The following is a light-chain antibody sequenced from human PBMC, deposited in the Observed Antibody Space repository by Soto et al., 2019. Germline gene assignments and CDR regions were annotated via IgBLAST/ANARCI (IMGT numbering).Light chain of an antibody. CDR3: HQLNRNPT. Sequence: IQVTQSPSSLSASVGDRITITCRASQGVSTYLAWYQQKPGKAPKLLIYAAYILQSGVPSRFSGGGSGTDFTLTISSLQPEDFATYYCHQLNRNPTFGGGTKVEIK. CDR1: QGVSTY. CDR2: AAY. J-gene: IGKJ4*01. V-gene: IGKV1-9*01.